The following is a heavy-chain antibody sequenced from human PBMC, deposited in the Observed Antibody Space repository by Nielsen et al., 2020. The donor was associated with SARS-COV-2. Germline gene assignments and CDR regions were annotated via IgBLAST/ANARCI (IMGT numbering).Heavy chain of an antibody. CDR1: GYTFTGYY. Sequence: ASVKVSCKASGYTFTGYYMHWVRQAPGQGLEWMGLINPNTGGTNYAQKFQGSVTMTRDTSISTAYMELSSLRSEDTAVYYCARDGTTTPFDYWGQGTLVTVSS. J-gene: IGHJ4*02. V-gene: IGHV1-2*06. CDR2: INPNTGGT. D-gene: IGHD1-7*01. CDR3: ARDGTTTPFDY.